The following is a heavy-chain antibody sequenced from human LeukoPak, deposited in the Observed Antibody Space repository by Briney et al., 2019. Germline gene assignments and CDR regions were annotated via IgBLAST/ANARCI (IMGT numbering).Heavy chain of an antibody. CDR3: ARDLYGSESYWGAFDI. V-gene: IGHV3-30*04. J-gene: IGHJ3*02. CDR2: ISYDGSNK. D-gene: IGHD3-10*01. CDR1: GFTFSSYA. Sequence: GRSLRLSCAASGFTFSSYAMHWVRQAPGKGLEWVAVISYDGSNKYYADSVKGRFTISRDNSKNTLYLQMNSLRAEDTAVYYCARDLYGSESYWGAFDIWGQGTMVTVSS.